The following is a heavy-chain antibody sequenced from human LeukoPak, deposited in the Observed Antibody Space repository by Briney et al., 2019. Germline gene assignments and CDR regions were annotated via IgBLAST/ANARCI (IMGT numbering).Heavy chain of an antibody. D-gene: IGHD4-17*01. Sequence: QPGGSLKLSCAASGFTFSGSAMHWVRQASGKGLEWVSAISGSGGSTYYADSVKGRFTISRDNSKNTLYLQMNSLRAEDTAVYYCAKVRDYGPTSVDYWGQGTLVTVSS. CDR2: ISGSGGST. CDR1: GFTFSGSA. CDR3: AKVRDYGPTSVDY. V-gene: IGHV3-23*01. J-gene: IGHJ4*02.